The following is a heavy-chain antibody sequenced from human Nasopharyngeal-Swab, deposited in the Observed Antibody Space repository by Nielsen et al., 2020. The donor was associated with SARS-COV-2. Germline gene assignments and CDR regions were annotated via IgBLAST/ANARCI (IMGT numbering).Heavy chain of an antibody. CDR2: INWNGGRT. D-gene: IGHD3-22*01. V-gene: IGHV3-20*03. J-gene: IGHJ6*02. CDR3: AKESGPLTQPDTYYYDSSGCPYYYYYGMDV. Sequence: WIRQPTGKGLEWVSGINWNGGRTGYADSVKGRFTISRDNAKNSLYLQMNSLRAEATAVYYCAKESGPLTQPDTYYYDSSGCPYYYYYGMDVWGQGTTVTVSS.